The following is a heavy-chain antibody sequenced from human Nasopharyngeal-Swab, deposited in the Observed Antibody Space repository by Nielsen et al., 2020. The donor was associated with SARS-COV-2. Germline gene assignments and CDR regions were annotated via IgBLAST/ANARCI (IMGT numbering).Heavy chain of an antibody. J-gene: IGHJ4*02. CDR1: GGTFSSYA. CDR2: IIPILGIA. CDR3: ATAGTSHPRN. Sequence: PVKVSCKASGGTFSSYAISWVRQAPGQGPEWMGRIIPILGIANYAQKFQGRVTITADKSTSTAYMELSSLRSEDTAVYYCATAGTSHPRNWGQGTLVTVSS. D-gene: IGHD1-7*01. V-gene: IGHV1-69*04.